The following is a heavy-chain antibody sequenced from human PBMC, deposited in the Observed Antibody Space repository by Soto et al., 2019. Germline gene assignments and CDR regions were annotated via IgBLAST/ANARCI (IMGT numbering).Heavy chain of an antibody. CDR1: GFTFDDYA. J-gene: IGHJ4*02. CDR2: ISWRSGSI. Sequence: EVQLVESGGGLVQPGRSLRLSCAASGFTFDDYAMHWDRQAPGKGLEWVSGISWRSGSIAYADSVKGRFTISRDNAKNSLYLQMNSLRVEDTALYYCAKDSIAAAGTGELDYWGQGTLVTVSS. V-gene: IGHV3-9*01. D-gene: IGHD6-13*01. CDR3: AKDSIAAAGTGELDY.